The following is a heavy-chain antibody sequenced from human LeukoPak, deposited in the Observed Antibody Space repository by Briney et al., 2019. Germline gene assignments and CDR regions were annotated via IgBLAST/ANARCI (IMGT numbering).Heavy chain of an antibody. CDR1: GGSFSGYY. J-gene: IGHJ4*02. CDR3: ARGPKNYYDSSGYYYVY. V-gene: IGHV4-34*01. D-gene: IGHD3-22*01. Sequence: SETLSLTCAVYGGSFSGYYWSWIRQPPGKGLEWIGEINHSGSTNYNPFLKSRVTISVDTSKNQFSLKLSSVTAADTAVYYCARGPKNYYDSSGYYYVYWGQGTLVTVSS. CDR2: INHSGST.